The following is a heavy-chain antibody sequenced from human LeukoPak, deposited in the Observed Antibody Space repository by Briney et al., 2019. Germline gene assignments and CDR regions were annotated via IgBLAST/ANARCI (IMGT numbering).Heavy chain of an antibody. CDR3: ARAGRITIFGVVISHDTFDI. Sequence: ASVKVSCKASGYTFTNYALNWVRQAPGQGLESMGWINTNTGNPTYAQGFTGRFVFSLDSSVSTAYLKISNLKAEDTAVYYCARAGRITIFGVVISHDTFDIWGQGTMVTVSS. V-gene: IGHV7-4-1*02. CDR2: INTNTGNP. CDR1: GYTFTNYA. D-gene: IGHD3-3*01. J-gene: IGHJ3*02.